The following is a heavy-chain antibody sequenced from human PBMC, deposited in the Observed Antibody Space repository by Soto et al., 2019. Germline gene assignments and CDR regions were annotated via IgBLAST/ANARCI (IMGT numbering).Heavy chain of an antibody. Sequence: LRLSCATSGFAVSSNDVTWVRQAPGKGLEWVSLLYTGGKTDYAASVKGRFSLSRDNVKNIVFLQMNSLRVEDTAVYYCARAGWFGAYGMDVWGQGTTVTVSS. CDR3: ARAGWFGAYGMDV. D-gene: IGHD3-10*01. J-gene: IGHJ6*02. CDR1: GFAVSSND. CDR2: LYTGGKT. V-gene: IGHV3-53*01.